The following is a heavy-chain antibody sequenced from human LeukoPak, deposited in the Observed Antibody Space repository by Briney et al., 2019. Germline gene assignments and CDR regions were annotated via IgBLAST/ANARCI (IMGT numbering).Heavy chain of an antibody. CDR1: GFTVSSNY. J-gene: IGHJ4*02. CDR3: ARLQDYYYDSSGYYQL. Sequence: PGGSLRLSCAASGFTVSSNYMSWVRQAPGKGLEWVSVIYSGGSTYYADSVKGRFTISRDNSKNTLYLQMNSLRAEDTAVYYCARLQDYYYDSSGYYQLWAQGTLVTVSS. CDR2: IYSGGST. V-gene: IGHV3-53*01. D-gene: IGHD3-22*01.